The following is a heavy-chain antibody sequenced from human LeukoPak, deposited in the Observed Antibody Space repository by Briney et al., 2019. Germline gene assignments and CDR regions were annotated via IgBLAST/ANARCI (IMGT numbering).Heavy chain of an antibody. J-gene: IGHJ3*02. D-gene: IGHD6-13*01. CDR1: GYTFTGYY. CDR3: ASRIAAAGTGPFDAFDI. Sequence: VASVKVSCKASGYTFTGYYMHWVRRAPGQGLEWMGWISTYNDNTNYAQKLQGRVTMTTDTSTSTAYMELRSLRSDDTAVYYCASRIAAAGTGPFDAFDIWGQGTMVTVSS. CDR2: ISTYNDNT. V-gene: IGHV1-18*04.